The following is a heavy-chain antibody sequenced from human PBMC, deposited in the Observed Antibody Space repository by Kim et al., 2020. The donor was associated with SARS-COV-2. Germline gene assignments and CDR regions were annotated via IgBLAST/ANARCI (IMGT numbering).Heavy chain of an antibody. CDR1: GFTFSYYW. V-gene: IGHV3-74*01. J-gene: IGHJ6*02. CDR3: ARGVKSATWGGMDV. Sequence: GGSLRLSCAASGFTFSYYWMHWVRQAPGKGLVWVSHISTDGNNTNYPDSVKGRFTISRDNAKNTLYLQMSGLGAEDTAVYYCARGVKSATWGGMDVWGQGTTVTVSS. D-gene: IGHD7-27*01. CDR2: ISTDGNNT.